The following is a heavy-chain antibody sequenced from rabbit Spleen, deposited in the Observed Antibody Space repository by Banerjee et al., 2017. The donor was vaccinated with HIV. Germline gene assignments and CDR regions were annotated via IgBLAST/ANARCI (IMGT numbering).Heavy chain of an antibody. D-gene: IGHD1-1*01. CDR3: AREDVGGSIIL. CDR2: IATTDTT. V-gene: IGHV1S8*01. CDR1: GFSFSEKE. Sequence: QEQLVESGGGLVQPEGSLTLTCTASGFSFSEKEVMCWVRQALGKGLEWIGCIATTDTTYYASWVNGRFTISSDNAQKTVDLQMNSLTAADTATYFCAREDVGGSIILWGQGTLVTVS. J-gene: IGHJ4*01.